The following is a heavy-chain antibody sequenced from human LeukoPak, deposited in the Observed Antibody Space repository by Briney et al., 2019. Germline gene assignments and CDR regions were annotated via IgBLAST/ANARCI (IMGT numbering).Heavy chain of an antibody. V-gene: IGHV5-51*01. Sequence: GESLKISCNSSGYIYTSYWIGWVRQMPGKGLEWMGIIYPGDSDTRYSPSFQGQVTISADKSISTAYLQWSSLKASDTAMYYCARRLWFGDDNWFDPWGQGTLVTVSS. CDR2: IYPGDSDT. CDR1: GYIYTSYW. D-gene: IGHD3-10*01. J-gene: IGHJ5*02. CDR3: ARRLWFGDDNWFDP.